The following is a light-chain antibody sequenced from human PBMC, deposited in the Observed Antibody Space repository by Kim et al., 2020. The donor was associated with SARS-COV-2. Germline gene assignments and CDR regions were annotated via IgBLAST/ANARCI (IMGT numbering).Light chain of an antibody. V-gene: IGLV1-40*01. CDR1: SSNIGAGYD. J-gene: IGLJ3*02. CDR3: QSYDSSLNGWV. Sequence: QRVTISCTGNSSNIGAGYDVHWYRQRPGTAPKLLIFANNNRPSGVPDRFSGSKSGTSASLAITGLQAGDEADYFCQSYDSSLNGWVFGGGTQLTVL. CDR2: ANN.